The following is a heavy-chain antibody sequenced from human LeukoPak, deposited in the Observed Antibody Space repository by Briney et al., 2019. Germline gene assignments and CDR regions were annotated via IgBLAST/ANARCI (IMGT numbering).Heavy chain of an antibody. V-gene: IGHV3-33*08. CDR3: ARDRGAYYFDY. CDR2: IWYDGSNK. CDR1: GFTFSSYA. Sequence: GGSLRLSCAASGFTFSSYAMHWVRQAPGKGLEWVAVIWYDGSNKYYADSVKGRFTISRDNSKNTLYLQMNSLRAEDTAVYYCARDRGAYYFDYWGQGALVTVSS. J-gene: IGHJ4*02. D-gene: IGHD3-16*01.